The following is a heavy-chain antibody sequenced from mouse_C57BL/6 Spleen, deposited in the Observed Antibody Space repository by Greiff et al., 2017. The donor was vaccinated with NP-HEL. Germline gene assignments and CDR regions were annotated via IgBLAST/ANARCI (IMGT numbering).Heavy chain of an antibody. CDR1: GYTFTDYE. CDR2: IDPETGGT. CDR3: TRSQLFYYFDY. D-gene: IGHD4-1*02. V-gene: IGHV1-15*01. Sequence: QVQLQQSGAELVRPGASVTLSCKASGYTFTDYEMHWVKQTPVHGLEWIGAIDPETGGTAYNQKFKGKAILTADKSSSTAYMELRSLTSEDSAVYYCTRSQLFYYFDYWGQGTTLTVSS. J-gene: IGHJ2*01.